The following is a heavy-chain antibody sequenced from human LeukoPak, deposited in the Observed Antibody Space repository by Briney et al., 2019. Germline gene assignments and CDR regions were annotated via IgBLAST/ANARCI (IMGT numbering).Heavy chain of an antibody. CDR2: INPNSGAT. CDR1: GYTFTGYY. D-gene: IGHD2-2*01. V-gene: IGHV1-2*02. CDR3: ARVLKAVVPAAINYYYYYMDV. Sequence: ASVKVSCKASGYTFTGYYMHWVRQAPGQGLEWMGWINPNSGATNYAQKFQGRVTMTRDTSISTAYMELSRLRSDDTAVYYCARVLKAVVPAAINYYYYYMDVWGKGTTVTISS. J-gene: IGHJ6*03.